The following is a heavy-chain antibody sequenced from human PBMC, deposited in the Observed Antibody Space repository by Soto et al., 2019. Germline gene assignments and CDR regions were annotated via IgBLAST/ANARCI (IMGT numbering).Heavy chain of an antibody. D-gene: IGHD6-13*01. CDR1: GFTFSSYA. J-gene: IGHJ5*02. CDR3: ARSNPPRIAAAGTSP. CDR2: ISGSGGST. V-gene: IGHV3-23*01. Sequence: EVQLLESGEGLVQPGGSLRLSCAASGFTFSSYAMSWVRQAPGKGLEWVSAISGSGGSTYYADSVKGRFTISRDNSKNKLYLQMNSLRAEYTAVYYCARSNPPRIAAAGTSPWGQGTLVTVSS.